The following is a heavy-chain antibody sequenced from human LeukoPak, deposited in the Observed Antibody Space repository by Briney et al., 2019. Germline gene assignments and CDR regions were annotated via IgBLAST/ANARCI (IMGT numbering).Heavy chain of an antibody. CDR3: ARVGDHFHWYLDL. J-gene: IGHJ2*01. CDR1: GFSVSTKY. Sequence: GGSLRLSCAASGFSVSTKYMNWVRQAPGKGLEWVSILYSGSDTYYADSVEGRFIISRDSSKSTLFLQMNDLRVEDTAVYYCARVGDHFHWYLDLWGRGTLVTISS. D-gene: IGHD3-3*02. CDR2: LYSGSDT. V-gene: IGHV3-53*01.